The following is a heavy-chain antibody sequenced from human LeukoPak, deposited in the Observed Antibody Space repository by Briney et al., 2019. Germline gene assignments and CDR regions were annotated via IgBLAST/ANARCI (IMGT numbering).Heavy chain of an antibody. CDR3: ARVIAEQLGGLDY. CDR2: INHSGST. D-gene: IGHD6-6*01. CDR1: GGSFSGYY. Sequence: PSETLSLTCAVYGGSFSGYYWSWIRQPPGKGLEWIGEINHSGSTNYNPSLKSRVTISVDTSKNQFSLKLSSVTAADTAVYYCARVIAEQLGGLDYWGQGTLVTVSS. V-gene: IGHV4-34*01. J-gene: IGHJ4*02.